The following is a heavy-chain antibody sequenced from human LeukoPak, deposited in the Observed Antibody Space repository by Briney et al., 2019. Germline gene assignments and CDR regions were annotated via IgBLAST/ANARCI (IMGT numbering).Heavy chain of an antibody. J-gene: IGHJ4*02. D-gene: IGHD2-2*01. V-gene: IGHV5-10-1*01. Sequence: GESLKISCKGSGYSFTSYWISWVRQMPGKGLEWMGRIDPSDSYTNYSPSFQGHVTISADKSISTAYLQWSSLKASDTAMYYCARHVSPIDIVVVPAPTYLDYWGQGTLVTVSS. CDR1: GYSFTSYW. CDR2: IDPSDSYT. CDR3: ARHVSPIDIVVVPAPTYLDY.